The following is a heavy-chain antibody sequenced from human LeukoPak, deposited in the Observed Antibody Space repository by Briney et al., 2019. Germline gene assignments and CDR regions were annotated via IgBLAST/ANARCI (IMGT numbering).Heavy chain of an antibody. D-gene: IGHD5-18*01. J-gene: IGHJ4*02. CDR3: ARDLNTARFDY. V-gene: IGHV3-66*01. Sequence: GGSLRLSCAASGFTVSSNYMNWVRQAPGKGLEWVSAIYGGGSPYYADAVKGRFTISRDNSKNTLYLQMNSLRAEDTAVYYCARDLNTARFDYWGQGTLVTVSS. CDR2: IYGGGSP. CDR1: GFTVSSNY.